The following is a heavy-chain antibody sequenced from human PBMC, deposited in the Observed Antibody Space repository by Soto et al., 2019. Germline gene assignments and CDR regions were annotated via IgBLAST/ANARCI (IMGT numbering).Heavy chain of an antibody. V-gene: IGHV4-34*01. CDR1: GGSFSGYY. CDR3: ARVGYCRGGSCRGFDP. CDR2: INHSGST. D-gene: IGHD2-15*01. J-gene: IGHJ5*02. Sequence: SETLSLTCAVYGGSFSGYYWSWIRQPPGKGLEWIGEINHSGSTNYNPSLKSRVTISVDTSKNQFSLKLSSVTAADSAVYYCARVGYCRGGSCRGFDPWGQGTLVTVSS.